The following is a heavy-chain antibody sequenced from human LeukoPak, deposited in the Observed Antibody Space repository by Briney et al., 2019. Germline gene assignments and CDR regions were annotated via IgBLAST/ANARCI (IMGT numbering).Heavy chain of an antibody. V-gene: IGHV3-7*01. CDR1: GFTFNNYR. J-gene: IGHJ4*02. CDR2: IKHDGSEE. CDR3: ARDLYYYDSSGYYRGLDY. Sequence: PGGSLRLSCAASGFTFNNYRMSWVRQAPGKGLEWVANIKHDGSEENYVDSVKGRFTISRDNAKGSLSLQMNSLRSEDTAVYYCARDLYYYDSSGYYRGLDYWGQGTLVTVSS. D-gene: IGHD3-22*01.